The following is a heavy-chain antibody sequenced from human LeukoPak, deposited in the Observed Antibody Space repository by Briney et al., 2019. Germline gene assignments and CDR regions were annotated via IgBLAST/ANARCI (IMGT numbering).Heavy chain of an antibody. Sequence: GRSLRLSCAASGFTFSSYAMHWVRQAPGKGLEWVAVISYDGSNKYYADSVQGRFTISRDNSKSTLCLQMNSLRAEDTAVYYCAKQLGYCSDGSCYFPYWGQGTLVTVSS. CDR3: AKQLGYCSDGSCYFPY. J-gene: IGHJ4*02. D-gene: IGHD2-15*01. CDR1: GFTFSSYA. V-gene: IGHV3-30-3*02. CDR2: ISYDGSNK.